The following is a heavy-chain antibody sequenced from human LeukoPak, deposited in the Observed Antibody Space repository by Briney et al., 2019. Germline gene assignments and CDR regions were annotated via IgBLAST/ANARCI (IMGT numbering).Heavy chain of an antibody. V-gene: IGHV4-34*01. CDR1: GGSFSGYY. CDR3: ARPSGGTPFKRFDY. D-gene: IGHD1-14*01. Sequence: SETLSLTCAVYGGSFSGYYWSWIRQPPGKGLEWIGSIYYSGYTYYNPSLKGRVTISLDTSKNQFSLKLTSVTAADTAVYYCARPSGGTPFKRFDYWGEGTLVTVSS. CDR2: IYYSGYT. J-gene: IGHJ4*02.